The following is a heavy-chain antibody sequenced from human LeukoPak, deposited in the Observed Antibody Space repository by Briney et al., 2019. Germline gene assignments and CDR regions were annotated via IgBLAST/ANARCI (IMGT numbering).Heavy chain of an antibody. V-gene: IGHV1-8*01. Sequence: ASVKVSCKASGYTFTSYDINWVRQATGQGLEWMGWMNPNSGNTGNAQKFQGRVTMTRNTSISTAYMELSSLRSEDTAVYYCARLFDYVWGSYRPWGQGTLVTVSS. CDR2: MNPNSGNT. J-gene: IGHJ5*02. CDR3: ARLFDYVWGSYRP. CDR1: GYTFTSYD. D-gene: IGHD3-16*02.